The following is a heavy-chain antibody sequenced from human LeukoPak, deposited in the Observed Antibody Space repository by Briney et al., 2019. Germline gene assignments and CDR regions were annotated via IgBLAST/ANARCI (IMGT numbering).Heavy chain of an antibody. D-gene: IGHD5-12*01. CDR1: GFTFSSYS. CDR2: ISSSSSTI. Sequence: PGGSLRLSCAASGFTFSSYSMNWIRQAPGKGLEWVSYISSSSSTIYYADSVKGRFTISRDNAKNSLYLQMNSLRAEDTAVYYCARGIRRIVATTGLYYFDYWGQGTLVTVSS. CDR3: ARGIRRIVATTGLYYFDY. J-gene: IGHJ4*02. V-gene: IGHV3-48*01.